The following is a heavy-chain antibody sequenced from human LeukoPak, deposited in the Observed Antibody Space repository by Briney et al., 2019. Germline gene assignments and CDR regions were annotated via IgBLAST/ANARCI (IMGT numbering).Heavy chain of an antibody. V-gene: IGHV3-74*01. J-gene: IGHJ5*02. CDR2: INSDGSTT. Sequence: GGSLRLSCAASGFTFRSYWMHWVRQAPGKGLAWVSCINSDGSTTNFADSVKGRFTISRDNAKNTLYLQMNSLRAEETAVYYCAREDYDLWCAYDCHSPQKNWLDPGGEGTLITVSS. CDR1: GFTFRSYW. D-gene: IGHD3-3*01. CDR3: AREDYDLWCAYDCHSPQKNWLDP.